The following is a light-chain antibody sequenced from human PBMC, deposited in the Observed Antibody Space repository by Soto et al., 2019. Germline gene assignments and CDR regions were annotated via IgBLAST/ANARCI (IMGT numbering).Light chain of an antibody. J-gene: IGKJ1*01. CDR3: LQDYKYPWT. CDR1: QDIKNE. V-gene: IGKV1-6*01. CDR2: AAS. Sequence: AIQMTQSPSSLSAFVGDRVTITCRASQDIKNELGWYQQKPGKAPKLLIYAASSLQSGVPSRFSGSGSGTEFTLTISSLQPEDFASYYCLQDYKYPWTFGQGTKVEIK.